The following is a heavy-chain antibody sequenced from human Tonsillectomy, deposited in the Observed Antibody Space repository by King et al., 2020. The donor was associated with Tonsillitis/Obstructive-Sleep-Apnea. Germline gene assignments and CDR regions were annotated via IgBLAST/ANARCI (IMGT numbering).Heavy chain of an antibody. CDR1: GGSISSYY. V-gene: IGHV4-59*08. J-gene: IGHJ5*02. Sequence: VQLQESGPGLVKPSETLSLTCTVSGGSISSYYWSWIRQPPGKGLEWIGYIYYSGSTNYNPSLKSRVTISVDTSKNQLSLKLSSVTAADTAVYYCARLSDYESSGTNSNFNWFDPWGQGILVTVSS. CDR3: ARLSDYESSGTNSNFNWFDP. D-gene: IGHD3-22*01. CDR2: IYYSGST.